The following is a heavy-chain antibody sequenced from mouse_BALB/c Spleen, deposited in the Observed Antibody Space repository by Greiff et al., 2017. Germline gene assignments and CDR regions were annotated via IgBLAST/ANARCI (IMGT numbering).Heavy chain of an antibody. J-gene: IGHJ1*01. D-gene: IGHD1-2*01. V-gene: IGHV5-6-3*01. CDR2: INSNGGST. CDR1: GFTFSSYG. Sequence: VQLKESGGGLVQPGGSLKLSCAASGFTFSSYGMSWVRQTPDKRLELVATINSNGGSTYYPDSVKGRFTISRDNAKNTLYLQMSSLKSEDTAMYYCARDRGNSLLRPYWYFDVWGAGTTVTVSS. CDR3: ARDRGNSLLRPYWYFDV.